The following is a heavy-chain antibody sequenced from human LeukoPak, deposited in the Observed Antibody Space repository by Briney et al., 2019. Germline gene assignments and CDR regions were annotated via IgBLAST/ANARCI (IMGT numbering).Heavy chain of an antibody. J-gene: IGHJ4*02. CDR3: ARAMVRGVDDY. D-gene: IGHD3-10*01. CDR2: IYYSGST. V-gene: IGHV4-39*07. CDR1: GGSISSSSYY. Sequence: PSETLSLTCTVSGGSISSSSYYWGWIRQPPGKGLEWIVSIYYSGSTNYNPSLKSRVTISVDTSKNQFSLKLSSVTAADTAVYYCARAMVRGVDDYWGQGTLVTVSS.